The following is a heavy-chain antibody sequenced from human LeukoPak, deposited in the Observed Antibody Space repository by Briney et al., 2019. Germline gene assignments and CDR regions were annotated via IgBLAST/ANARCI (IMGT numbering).Heavy chain of an antibody. J-gene: IGHJ1*01. Sequence: GGSLKLSCAASGFTFSGSAMHGVRQASGKGLEGVGHIRSKANSYATAYAASVKARLTISRDDSKNTAYLQMNSLKTEPTAVYHCTTYPMAGARDWVYFPHCGQGTLVTVSS. D-gene: IGHD1-26*01. CDR2: IRSKANSYAT. V-gene: IGHV3-73*01. CDR3: TTYPMAGARDWVYFPH. CDR1: GFTFSGSA.